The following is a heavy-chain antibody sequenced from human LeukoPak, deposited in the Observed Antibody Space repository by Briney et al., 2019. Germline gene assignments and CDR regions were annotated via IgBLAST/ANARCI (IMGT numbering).Heavy chain of an antibody. CDR3: TKNQILDDTGSWYAY. V-gene: IGHV3-23*01. J-gene: IGHJ4*02. CDR2: ISDGGGRT. Sequence: GGSLRLSCGASGFTFSTYAMSWVRQAPGKGLVWVSGISDGGGRTFYTESVKGRFTVSRDNSKNTLYLRMNSLRAEDTAIYYCTKNQILDDTGSWYAYWGQGTLVTVSS. D-gene: IGHD6-13*01. CDR1: GFTFSTYA.